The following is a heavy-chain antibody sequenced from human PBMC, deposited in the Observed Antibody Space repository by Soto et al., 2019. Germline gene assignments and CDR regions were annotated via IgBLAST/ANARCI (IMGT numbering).Heavy chain of an antibody. J-gene: IGHJ4*02. Sequence: PGGSLRLSCAASGFTFSSYAMSWVRQAPGKGLEWVSAISGLGGSTYYADSVKGRFTISRDNSKNTLYVQMNSLRAEDTAVYYCAKSHSSGRPWYFDYWGQGTLVTVSS. D-gene: IGHD3-22*01. V-gene: IGHV3-23*01. CDR3: AKSHSSGRPWYFDY. CDR1: GFTFSSYA. CDR2: ISGLGGST.